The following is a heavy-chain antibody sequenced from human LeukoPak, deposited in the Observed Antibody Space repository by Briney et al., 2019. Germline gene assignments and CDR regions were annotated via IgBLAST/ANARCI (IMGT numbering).Heavy chain of an antibody. D-gene: IGHD2-15*01. CDR3: ASGSFTYCSGGSCSEYSAEYFQH. CDR2: IYYSAST. V-gene: IGHV4-30-4*07. J-gene: IGHJ1*01. Sequence: PSQTLSLTCAVSGGSISSGGYSWSWIRQPPGKGLEWIGYIYYSASTYYNPSLKSRVTISVDTSKNQFSLKLSSVTAADTAVYYCASGSFTYCSGGSCSEYSAEYFQHWGQGTLVTVSS. CDR1: GGSISSGGYS.